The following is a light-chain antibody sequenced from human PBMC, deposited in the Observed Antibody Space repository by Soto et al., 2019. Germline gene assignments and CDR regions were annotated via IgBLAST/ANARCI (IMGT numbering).Light chain of an antibody. CDR2: KTS. CDR1: QSLNSW. V-gene: IGKV1-5*03. J-gene: IGKJ2*01. CDR3: QQYNTYS. Sequence: DIQMTQSPSTLSASVGDRVSITCRASQSLNSWLAWYQQKPGKAPKLLIYKTSTLESGVPSRFSGSGSGTEFTLTISNLQPDDFATYYGQQYNTYSFGQGTKLEIK.